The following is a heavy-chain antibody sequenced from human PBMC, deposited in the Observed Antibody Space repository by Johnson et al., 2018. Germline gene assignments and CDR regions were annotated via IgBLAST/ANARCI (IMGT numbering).Heavy chain of an antibody. CDR3: YRGSGYYTNYGMDV. D-gene: IGHD3-3*01. CDR2: ISSSSSTI. V-gene: IGHV3-48*02. J-gene: IGHJ6*02. Sequence: EVQLVESGGGLVKPGGSLRLSCAASGFTFSSYSMNWVRQAPGKGLEWVSYISSSSSTIYYADSVKGRFTISRDNAKNSLYQQMNSLRDEDTAVYYCYRGSGYYTNYGMDVWGQGTTVTVSS. CDR1: GFTFSSYS.